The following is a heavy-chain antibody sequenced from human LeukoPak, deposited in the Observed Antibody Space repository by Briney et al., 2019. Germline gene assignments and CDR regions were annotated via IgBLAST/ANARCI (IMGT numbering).Heavy chain of an antibody. CDR3: ARTIKTYYDFWSGYEFDY. J-gene: IGHJ4*02. V-gene: IGHV1-18*01. D-gene: IGHD3-3*01. CDR1: GYTFTSYG. CDR2: ISGYNGNT. Sequence: ASVKVSRKASGYTFTSYGISWVRQAPGQGLEWMGWISGYNGNTNYAQNLQGRVTMTTDTSTSTAYMELRSLRSDDTAVYYCARTIKTYYDFWSGYEFDYWGQGTLVTVSS.